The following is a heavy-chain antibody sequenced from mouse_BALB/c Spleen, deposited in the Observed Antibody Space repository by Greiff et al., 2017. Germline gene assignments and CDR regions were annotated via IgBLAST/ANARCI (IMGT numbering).Heavy chain of an antibody. D-gene: IGHD1-1*02. V-gene: IGHV2-9*02. J-gene: IGHJ4*01. CDR3: ARVDRCYGNYYAMDY. Sequence: VQLQESGPGLVAPSQSLSITCTVPGFSLTSYGVHWVRQPPGKGLEWLGVIWAGGSTNYNSDLMSRLSISKDNSKSQVFLKMNSLKTDDTAMYYGARVDRCYGNYYAMDYWGQGTSVTVSS. CDR2: IWAGGST. CDR1: GFSLTSYG.